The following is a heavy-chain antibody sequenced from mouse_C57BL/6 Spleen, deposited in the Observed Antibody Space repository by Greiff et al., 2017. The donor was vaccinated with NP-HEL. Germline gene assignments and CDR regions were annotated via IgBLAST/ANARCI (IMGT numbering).Heavy chain of an antibody. V-gene: IGHV3-6*01. Sequence: EVKLMESGPGLVKPSQSLSLTCSVTGYSITSGYYWNWIRQFPGNKLEWMGYISYDGSNNYNPSLKNRISITRDTSKNQFFLKLNSVTTEDTATYYCARDNWDIFAYWGQGTLVTVSA. CDR1: GYSITSGYY. D-gene: IGHD4-1*01. CDR2: ISYDGSN. J-gene: IGHJ3*01. CDR3: ARDNWDIFAY.